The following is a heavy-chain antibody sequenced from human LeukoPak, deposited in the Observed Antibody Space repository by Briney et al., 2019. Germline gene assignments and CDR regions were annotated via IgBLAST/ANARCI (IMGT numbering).Heavy chain of an antibody. Sequence: ASVTVSCKASGYTFTSYGISWVRQAPGQGLEWMGWISAYNGNTNYAQKLQGRVTMTTDTSKDTAYMELRSLRSDDTAMYYCARDSALLNNGDWYGGSDYWGQGTLVTVSS. CDR3: ARDSALLNNGDWYGGSDY. CDR2: ISAYNGNT. V-gene: IGHV1-18*01. CDR1: GYTFTSYG. J-gene: IGHJ4*02. D-gene: IGHD4-17*01.